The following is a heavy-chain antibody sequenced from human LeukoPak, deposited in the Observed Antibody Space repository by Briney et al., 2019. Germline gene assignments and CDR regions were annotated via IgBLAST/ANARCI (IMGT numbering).Heavy chain of an antibody. Sequence: SGGSLRLSWTASGFTFASYAMHWVRQAPGKGLEYVSLIFGDGETTHYADSVKGRFTISRDNSKNSLYLRMNNLRSDDTAFYYCAQDWWGSYLSWGRGTLVTVSS. J-gene: IGHJ4*02. V-gene: IGHV3-43*02. D-gene: IGHD1-26*01. CDR2: IFGDGETT. CDR3: AQDWWGSYLS. CDR1: GFTFASYA.